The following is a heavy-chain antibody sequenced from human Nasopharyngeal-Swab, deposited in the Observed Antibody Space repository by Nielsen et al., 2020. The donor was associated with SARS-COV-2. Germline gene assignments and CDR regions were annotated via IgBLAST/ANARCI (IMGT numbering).Heavy chain of an antibody. Sequence: PGKGLVWVAVISYDGSNKYYADTVKGRFAISRENSKNTLYLQMNSMRAEDTAVYYCARGPGDGMDVWGQGTTVTVSS. V-gene: IGHV3-30*09. CDR3: ARGPGDGMDV. CDR2: ISYDGSNK. D-gene: IGHD3-10*01. J-gene: IGHJ6*02.